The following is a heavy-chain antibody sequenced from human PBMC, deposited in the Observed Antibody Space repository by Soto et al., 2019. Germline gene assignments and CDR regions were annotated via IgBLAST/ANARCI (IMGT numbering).Heavy chain of an antibody. CDR1: GDSVSSNTAA. CDR2: TYYRSNWRH. V-gene: IGHV6-1*01. D-gene: IGHD6-19*01. CDR3: ARAVAGTGFDL. Sequence: SQTLSLTCAISGDSVSSNTAAWNWIRSSPSRGLEWLGRTYYRSNWRHDYAVSVKSRITANPDTSKNHFSLQLDSVTPDDTAVYYCARAVAGTGFDLWGQGTLVTVSS. J-gene: IGHJ4*02.